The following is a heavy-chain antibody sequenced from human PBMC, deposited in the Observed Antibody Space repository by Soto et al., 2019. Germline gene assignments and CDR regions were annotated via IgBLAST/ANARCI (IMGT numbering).Heavy chain of an antibody. D-gene: IGHD6-13*01. J-gene: IGHJ5*02. CDR2: INAANGDT. V-gene: IGHV1-3*01. Sequence: ASVNVSCKASGYTFTRYGIHWVRQAPGQRLEWMGWINAANGDTKYSPKFQGRVTITRDTSASTAYMELSSLRSEDTAVYYCVRMHVSATGIDWFAPWGQGTLVTVSS. CDR1: GYTFTRYG. CDR3: VRMHVSATGIDWFAP.